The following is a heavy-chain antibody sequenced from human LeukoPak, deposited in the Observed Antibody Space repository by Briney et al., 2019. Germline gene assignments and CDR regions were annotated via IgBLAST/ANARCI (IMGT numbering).Heavy chain of an antibody. CDR3: ARGGPVRFLEWLLYYYMDV. CDR1: GGTFSSYA. V-gene: IGHV1-69*13. CDR2: IIPIFGTA. D-gene: IGHD3-3*01. Sequence: ASVKVSCKASGGTFSSYAISWVRQAPGQGLEWMGGIIPIFGTANYAQKFQGRVTITADESTSTAYMELSSLRSEDTAVYYCARGGPVRFLEWLLYYYMDVWGKGTTVTVSS. J-gene: IGHJ6*03.